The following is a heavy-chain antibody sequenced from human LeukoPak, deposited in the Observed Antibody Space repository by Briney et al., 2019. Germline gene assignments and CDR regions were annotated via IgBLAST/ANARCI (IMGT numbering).Heavy chain of an antibody. CDR3: ARASETVPAAYYFDC. CDR1: VGPLSSYY. J-gene: IGHJ4*02. Sequence: PSETLSLPCTVCVGPLSSYYWSWLPQPAGKGREWIGRIYTSGSTKHNPSLKRRVTMSVDTSKNQFSLKLSSVTAADTAVYYCARASETVPAAYYFDCWGQGTLVTVSA. V-gene: IGHV4-4*07. D-gene: IGHD2-2*01. CDR2: IYTSGST.